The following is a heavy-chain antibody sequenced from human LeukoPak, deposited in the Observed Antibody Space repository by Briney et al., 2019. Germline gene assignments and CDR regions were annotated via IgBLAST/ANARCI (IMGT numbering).Heavy chain of an antibody. D-gene: IGHD3-22*01. CDR1: GGSISSYY. J-gene: IGHJ4*02. V-gene: IGHV4-59*08. Sequence: PSETLSLTCTVSGGSISSYYWSWIRQPPGKGLEWIGYICYSGSTNYNPSLKSRVTISVDTSKNQFSLKLSSVTAADTAVYYCARSYDSSGYYFNLGFDYWGQGTLVTVSS. CDR2: ICYSGST. CDR3: ARSYDSSGYYFNLGFDY.